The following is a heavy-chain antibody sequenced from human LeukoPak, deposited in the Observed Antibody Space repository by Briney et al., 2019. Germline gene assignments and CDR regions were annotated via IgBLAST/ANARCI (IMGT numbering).Heavy chain of an antibody. CDR2: IYYCGST. V-gene: IGHV4-39*07. Sequence: PSETLSLTCTVSGGSISSSSYYWGWIRQPPGKGLEWIGSIYYCGSTYYNPSLKSRVTISVDTSKNQFSLKLSSVTAADTAVYYCARRRYSSEGFDFDIWGQGTMVTVSS. D-gene: IGHD5-18*01. CDR3: ARRRYSSEGFDFDI. J-gene: IGHJ3*02. CDR1: GGSISSSSYY.